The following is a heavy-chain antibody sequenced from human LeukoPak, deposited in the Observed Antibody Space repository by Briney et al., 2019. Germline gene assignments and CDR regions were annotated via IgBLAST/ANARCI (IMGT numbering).Heavy chain of an antibody. D-gene: IGHD3-10*01. CDR3: AKDALPPYYYGSGSANGMDV. CDR2: ISGSGGST. Sequence: GGSLRLSCAVSGFTFSSYAMSWVRQAPGKGLEWVSAISGSGGSTYYADSVKGRFTISRDNSKNTLYLQMNSLRAEDTAVYYCAKDALPPYYYGSGSANGMDVWGQGTTVTVSS. CDR1: GFTFSSYA. V-gene: IGHV3-23*01. J-gene: IGHJ6*02.